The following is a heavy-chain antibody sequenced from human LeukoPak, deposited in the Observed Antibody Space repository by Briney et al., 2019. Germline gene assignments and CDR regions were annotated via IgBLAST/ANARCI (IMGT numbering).Heavy chain of an antibody. D-gene: IGHD2-15*01. CDR2: TYYRSKWYN. CDR1: GGSVSSNSAA. CDR3: ARDLWYCSGGSCYSSAFDI. V-gene: IGHV6-1*01. Sequence: SQTLSLTCAISGGSVSSNSAAWNWIRQSPSRGLEWLGRTYYRSKWYNDYAVSVKSRITINPDTSKNQFSLQLNSVTPEDTAVYYCARDLWYCSGGSCYSSAFDIWGQGTMVTVSS. J-gene: IGHJ3*02.